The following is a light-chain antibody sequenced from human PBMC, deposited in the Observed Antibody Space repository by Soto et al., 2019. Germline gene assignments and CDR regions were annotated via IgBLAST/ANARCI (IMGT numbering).Light chain of an antibody. CDR3: QQRSDWPFT. V-gene: IGKV3-11*01. J-gene: IGKJ4*01. CDR1: QSISSS. Sequence: EIELTQSPVTLSLSPGERATLSCRASQSISSSLAWYQQIPGRAPMLLIYDASNRATGIPARFSGSGSGTDFTLTISSLVPEDVAVDYCQQRSDWPFTFGGGTKVEIK. CDR2: DAS.